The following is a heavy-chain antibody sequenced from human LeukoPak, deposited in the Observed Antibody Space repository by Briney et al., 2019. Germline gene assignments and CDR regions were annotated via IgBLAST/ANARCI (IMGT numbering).Heavy chain of an antibody. Sequence: GGSLRLSCEASGFTFSNYNMNWVRQAPGQRLEWVSSITSSSSYVFYADSVKGRFTISRDNAQNSLYLQMNSLRAEDTAVYYCAKDSGYSYGFDYWGQGTLVTVSS. J-gene: IGHJ4*02. D-gene: IGHD5-18*01. CDR1: GFTFSNYN. CDR2: ITSSSSYV. CDR3: AKDSGYSYGFDY. V-gene: IGHV3-21*01.